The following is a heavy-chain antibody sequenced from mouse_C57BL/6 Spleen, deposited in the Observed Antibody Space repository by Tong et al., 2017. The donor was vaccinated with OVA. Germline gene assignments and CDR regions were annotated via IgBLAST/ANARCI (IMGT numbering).Heavy chain of an antibody. J-gene: IGHJ4*01. Sequence: EVQLVESGGGLVKPGGSLKLSCAASGFTFSSYAMSWVRQTPEKRLEWVATISSGGSYTYYPDSVKGRFTISRDNAKNTLYLQMSSLRSEDTAMYYCARLGFDYWGQGTSVTVSS. CDR2: ISSGGSYT. CDR3: ARLGFDY. V-gene: IGHV5-9-3*01. D-gene: IGHD3-1*01. CDR1: GFTFSSYA.